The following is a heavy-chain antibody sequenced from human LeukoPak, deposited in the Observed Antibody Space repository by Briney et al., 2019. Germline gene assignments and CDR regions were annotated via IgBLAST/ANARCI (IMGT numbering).Heavy chain of an antibody. Sequence: ERSLRLSCAASGFTFSSYGMHWVRQAPGKGLEWVAVIWYDGSNKYYADSVKGRFTISRDNSKNTLYLQMNSLRAEDTAVYYCARDSPPGLGELFPDYWGQGTLVTVSS. D-gene: IGHD3-10*01. CDR2: IWYDGSNK. CDR1: GFTFSSYG. V-gene: IGHV3-33*01. J-gene: IGHJ4*02. CDR3: ARDSPPGLGELFPDY.